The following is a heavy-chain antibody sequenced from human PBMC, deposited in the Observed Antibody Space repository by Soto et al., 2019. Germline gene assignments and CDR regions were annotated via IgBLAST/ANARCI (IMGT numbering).Heavy chain of an antibody. D-gene: IGHD3-16*02. V-gene: IGHV3-21*01. CDR3: AREVAFGGVIVLDY. CDR2: ISSSSSYT. J-gene: IGHJ4*02. CDR1: GFTFSSYS. Sequence: GGSLRLSCAASGFTFSSYSMNWVRQAPGKGLEWVSSISSSSSYTYYADSVKGRFTISRDNAKNSLYLQMNSLRAEDTAVYYCAREVAFGGVIVLDYWGQGTLVTVSS.